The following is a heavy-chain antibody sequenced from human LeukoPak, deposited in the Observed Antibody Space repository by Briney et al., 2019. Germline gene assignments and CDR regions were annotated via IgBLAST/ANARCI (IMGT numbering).Heavy chain of an antibody. CDR3: AKASLFDGYGSGSPPEDI. CDR2: ISGSGGST. V-gene: IGHV3-23*01. CDR1: GFTFSSYA. Sequence: PGGSLRLSCAASGFTFSSYAMSWVRQAPGKGLEWVSAISGSGGSTYYADPVKGRFTISRDNSKNTLYLQMNSLRAEDTAVYYCAKASLFDGYGSGSPPEDIWGQGTMVTVSS. J-gene: IGHJ3*02. D-gene: IGHD3-10*01.